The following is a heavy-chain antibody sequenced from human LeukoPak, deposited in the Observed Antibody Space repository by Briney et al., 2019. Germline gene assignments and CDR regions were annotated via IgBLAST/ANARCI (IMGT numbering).Heavy chain of an antibody. V-gene: IGHV4-59*11. Sequence: SETLSLTRTVSGGSISGLYWGWIRQPPGKGLEWIGYINYSGSTDYNPSLKSRVTISLDTSKNQFSLKLSSVTAADTAVYYCARDVGGGPFFDYWGQGTLVTVSS. D-gene: IGHD2-15*01. CDR2: INYSGST. CDR3: ARDVGGGPFFDY. J-gene: IGHJ4*02. CDR1: GGSISGLY.